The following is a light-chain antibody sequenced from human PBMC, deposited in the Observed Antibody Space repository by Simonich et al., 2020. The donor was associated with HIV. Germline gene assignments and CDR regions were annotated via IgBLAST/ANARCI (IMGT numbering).Light chain of an antibody. Sequence: EIVMTQSPATLSVSPGERATLSCRASQSVSSNFAWYQQKPGQAPRLLISGASTRATGIPARFSGSGSGTEFTLTISSLQSEDFALYYCQQYDNWPTFGGGTRVEIK. CDR2: GAS. J-gene: IGKJ4*01. V-gene: IGKV3-15*01. CDR1: QSVSSN. CDR3: QQYDNWPT.